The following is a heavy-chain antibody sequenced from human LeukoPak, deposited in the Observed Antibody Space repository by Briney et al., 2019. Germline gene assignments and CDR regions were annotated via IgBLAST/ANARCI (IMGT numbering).Heavy chain of an antibody. J-gene: IGHJ6*03. D-gene: IGHD2-2*03. Sequence: ASVKVSCKASGYTFTSYYMHWVRQAPGQGLEWMGWINPNSGGTNYAQKFQGRVTMTRNMSTSTVYMELSSLRSEDTAVYYCARSPVDIVVVPAAPYYYMDVWGKGTTVTVSS. CDR1: GYTFTSYY. CDR2: INPNSGGT. V-gene: IGHV1-2*02. CDR3: ARSPVDIVVVPAAPYYYMDV.